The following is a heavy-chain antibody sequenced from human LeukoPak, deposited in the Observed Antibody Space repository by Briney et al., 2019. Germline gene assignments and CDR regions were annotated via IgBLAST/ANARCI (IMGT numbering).Heavy chain of an antibody. CDR1: GGSISSSSYC. Sequence: SETLSLSCTVSGGSISSSSYCWGWIRQPPGKGLEWIGSIYYSGSTYYNPSLKSRVTISVDTSKNQFSLKLSSVTAADTAVYYCARGVTMVRGVIQKYYFDYWGQGTLVTVSS. CDR2: IYYSGST. CDR3: ARGVTMVRGVIQKYYFDY. J-gene: IGHJ4*02. V-gene: IGHV4-39*07. D-gene: IGHD3-10*01.